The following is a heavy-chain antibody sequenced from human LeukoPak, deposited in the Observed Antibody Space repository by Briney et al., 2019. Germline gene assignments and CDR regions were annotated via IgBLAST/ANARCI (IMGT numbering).Heavy chain of an antibody. CDR3: ARDLSPVPGGYDRVGIDY. D-gene: IGHD5-12*01. V-gene: IGHV3-11*01. J-gene: IGHJ4*02. CDR2: ISTSGSTI. CDR1: GFTFSDNY. Sequence: GGSLRPSCAAAGFTFSDNYMSSISQPPGKWLELVSYISTSGSTIYYATAWKGRFTISRDNAKNSLYLQMNSLRAKDTAVYYCARDLSPVPGGYDRVGIDYWGQGTLVTVSS.